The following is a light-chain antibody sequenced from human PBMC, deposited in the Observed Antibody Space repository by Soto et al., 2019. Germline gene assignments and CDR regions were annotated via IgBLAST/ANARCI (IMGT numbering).Light chain of an antibody. Sequence: EIVMTQSPDTLSVSPGERATLSCRASQSVSTNLAWYQQKPGQAPRLLMYGASTRATGIPARFSGSGSGTESTITISSLQSEDFAVYYCQQYNKWPLWTFGQGTKVEIK. CDR3: QQYNKWPLWT. J-gene: IGKJ1*01. CDR1: QSVSTN. CDR2: GAS. V-gene: IGKV3-15*01.